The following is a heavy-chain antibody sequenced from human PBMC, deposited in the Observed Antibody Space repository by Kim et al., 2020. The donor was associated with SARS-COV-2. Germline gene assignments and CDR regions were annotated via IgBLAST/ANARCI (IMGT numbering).Heavy chain of an antibody. J-gene: IGHJ3*02. CDR2: LNSGGIPT. CDR3: VKDSNFYSFDI. Sequence: GGSLRLSCSASGFTFSNHWMHWVRQAPGKGLEFLSTLNSGGIPTYSADSVRGRFTFSSDNYKNMLFLHMDSLRVADKATYYCVKDSNFYSFDIWGQGTMV. V-gene: IGHV3-64*03. CDR1: GFTFSNHW. D-gene: IGHD3-9*01.